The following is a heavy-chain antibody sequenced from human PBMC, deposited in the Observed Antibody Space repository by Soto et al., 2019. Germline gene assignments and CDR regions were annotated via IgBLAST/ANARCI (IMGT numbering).Heavy chain of an antibody. Sequence: ASETLSLTCTVSGGXISSGDYYWSWIRQPPGKGLEWIGYIYYSGSTYYNPSLKSRVTISVDTSKNQFSLKLSSVTAADTAVYYCARAGLEWSYNWFDPWGQGTLVTVSS. CDR1: GGXISSGDYY. J-gene: IGHJ5*02. CDR2: IYYSGST. D-gene: IGHD3-3*01. CDR3: ARAGLEWSYNWFDP. V-gene: IGHV4-30-4*01.